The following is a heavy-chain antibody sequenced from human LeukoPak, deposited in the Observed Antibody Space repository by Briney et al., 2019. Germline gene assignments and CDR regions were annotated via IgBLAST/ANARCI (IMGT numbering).Heavy chain of an antibody. V-gene: IGHV1-69*04. J-gene: IGHJ4*02. CDR3: ARDLDYGDFDY. Sequence: SVKVSCKASGGTFSSYAVSWVRQAPGQGLEWMGRIIPILGIANYAQKFQGRVTITADKSTSTAYMELSSLRSEDTAVYYCARDLDYGDFDYWGQGTLVTVSS. CDR1: GGTFSSYA. CDR2: IIPILGIA. D-gene: IGHD4-17*01.